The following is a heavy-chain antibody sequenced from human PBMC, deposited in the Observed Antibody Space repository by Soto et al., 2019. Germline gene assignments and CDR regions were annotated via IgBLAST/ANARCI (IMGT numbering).Heavy chain of an antibody. V-gene: IGHV4-39*01. CDR1: GGSISSSSYY. Sequence: QLQLQESGPGLVKPSETLSLTCTVSGGSISSSSYYWGWIRQPPGKGLEWIGSIYYSGSTYYNPSLKSRVTISVDTSKNQFSLKLSSVTAADTAVYYCARHVYDFGVVIIRLYYFDYWGQGTLVTVSS. D-gene: IGHD3-3*01. J-gene: IGHJ4*02. CDR3: ARHVYDFGVVIIRLYYFDY. CDR2: IYYSGST.